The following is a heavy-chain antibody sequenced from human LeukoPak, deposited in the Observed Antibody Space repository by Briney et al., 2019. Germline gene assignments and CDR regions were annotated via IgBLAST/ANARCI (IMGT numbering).Heavy chain of an antibody. V-gene: IGHV7-4-1*02. J-gene: IGHJ6*02. Sequence: ASVKVSCKASGYTFTRYPMNWVRQAPGQGLEWMGWINTNTGNPTYAQAFTGRFVFSLDTSVSTAYLQISSLKAEDTAVYYCARDKLWFGELDYGMDVWGQGTTVTVSS. CDR2: INTNTGNP. D-gene: IGHD3-10*01. CDR3: ARDKLWFGELDYGMDV. CDR1: GYTFTRYP.